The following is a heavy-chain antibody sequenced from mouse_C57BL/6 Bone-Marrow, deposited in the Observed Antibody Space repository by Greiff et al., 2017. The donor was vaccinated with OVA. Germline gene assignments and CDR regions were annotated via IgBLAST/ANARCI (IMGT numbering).Heavy chain of an antibody. D-gene: IGHD1-1*01. V-gene: IGHV5-4*01. CDR1: GFTFSSYA. J-gene: IGHJ3*01. Sequence: DVMLVESGGDLVKPGGSLKLSCAASGFTFSSYAMSWVRQTPEKRLEWVANISDGGSYTYYPDNVKGRFTISRDNAKNNLYLQMSHLKSEDTAMYYCAREGYGISEMAYWGQGTPVTVSA. CDR3: AREGYGISEMAY. CDR2: ISDGGSYT.